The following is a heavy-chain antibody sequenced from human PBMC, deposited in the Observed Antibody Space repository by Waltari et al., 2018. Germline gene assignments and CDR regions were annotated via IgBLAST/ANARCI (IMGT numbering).Heavy chain of an antibody. D-gene: IGHD6-19*01. CDR2: IKQDGSEK. V-gene: IGHV3-7*03. J-gene: IGHJ4*02. CDR1: GFTFSSYW. Sequence: EVQLVESGGGLVQPGGSLRLSCAASGFTFSSYWMSWVRQAPGKGLEWVANIKQDGSEKYYVDSVKGRFTISRDNAKNSLYLQMNSLRAEDTAVYYCASQLQWLGSYYFDYWGQGTLVTVSS. CDR3: ASQLQWLGSYYFDY.